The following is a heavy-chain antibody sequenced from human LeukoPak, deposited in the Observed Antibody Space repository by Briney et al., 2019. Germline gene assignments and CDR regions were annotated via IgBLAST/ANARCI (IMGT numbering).Heavy chain of an antibody. Sequence: PSETLSLTCTVSGGSISSYYWSWIRQPPGKGLEWIGYIYYSGSTYYNPSLKSRVTISVDTSKNQFSLKLSSVTAADTAVYYCARVERGIAVVGHYFDYWGQGTLVTVSS. D-gene: IGHD6-19*01. J-gene: IGHJ4*02. V-gene: IGHV4-59*12. CDR3: ARVERGIAVVGHYFDY. CDR2: IYYSGST. CDR1: GGSISSYY.